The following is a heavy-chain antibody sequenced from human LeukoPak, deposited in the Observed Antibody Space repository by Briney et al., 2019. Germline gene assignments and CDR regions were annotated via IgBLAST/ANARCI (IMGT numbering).Heavy chain of an antibody. CDR3: ARGGYSYDYCFDY. V-gene: IGHV4-59*01. Sequence: SETLSLTCTVSGGSISSYYWSWIRQPPGKGLEWIGYIYYSGSTNYNPSLKSRVTISVDASKNHFSLKLSSVTAADTAVYYSARGGYSYDYCFDYWGQGTLVTVSS. D-gene: IGHD5-18*01. CDR2: IYYSGST. CDR1: GGSISSYY. J-gene: IGHJ4*02.